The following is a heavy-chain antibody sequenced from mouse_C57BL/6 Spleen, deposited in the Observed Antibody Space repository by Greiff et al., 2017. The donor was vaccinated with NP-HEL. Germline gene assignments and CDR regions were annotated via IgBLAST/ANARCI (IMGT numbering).Heavy chain of an antibody. CDR3: ARLDSSGY. CDR2: ISSGGSYT. J-gene: IGHJ2*01. CDR1: GFTFSSYG. V-gene: IGHV5-6*01. Sequence: DVHLVESGGDLVKPGGSLKLSCAASGFTFSSYGMSWVRQTPDKRLEWVATISSGGSYTYYPDSVKGRFTISRDNAKNTLYLQMSSLKSEDTAMYYCARLDSSGYWGQGTTLTVSS. D-gene: IGHD3-2*02.